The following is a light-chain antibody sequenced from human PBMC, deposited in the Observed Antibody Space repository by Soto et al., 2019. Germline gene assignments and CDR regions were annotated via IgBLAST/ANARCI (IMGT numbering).Light chain of an antibody. J-gene: IGLJ3*02. CDR3: ETWDSSTPVV. Sequence: QLVLTQSSSASASLGSSVKLTCTLSSGHSSYIIAWHQQQPGKAPRYLMKLESSGSYNKESGVPDRFSGSSSGADRYLTISTLQFADEADYYCETWDSSTPVVFVGGTKLTVL. V-gene: IGLV4-60*02. CDR1: SGHSSYI. CDR2: LESSGSY.